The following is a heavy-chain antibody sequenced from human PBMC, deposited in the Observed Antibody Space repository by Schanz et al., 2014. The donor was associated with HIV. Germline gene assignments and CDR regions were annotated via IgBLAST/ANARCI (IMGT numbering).Heavy chain of an antibody. J-gene: IGHJ4*02. CDR3: AKAGLFFGQLWLGFFDY. V-gene: IGHV3-30*18. Sequence: VQLVESGGGLVKPGGSLRLSCAASGFTFSSYSMNWVRQLPGKGLEWVAVISHNGNNDYYAESVKGRFTISRDNSKNTLDLQMNNLKPEDTAVYYCAKAGLFFGQLWLGFFDYWGQGAQVTVSS. D-gene: IGHD3-10*01. CDR1: GFTFSSYS. CDR2: ISHNGNND.